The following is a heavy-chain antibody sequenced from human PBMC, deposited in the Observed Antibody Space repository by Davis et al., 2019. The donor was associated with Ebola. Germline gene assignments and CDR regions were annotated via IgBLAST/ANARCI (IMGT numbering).Heavy chain of an antibody. Sequence: AASVKVSCKASGYTFTSYGISWVRQAPGQGLEWMGWISAYNGNTNYAQKFQGRVTITADESTSTAYMELSSLRSEDTAVYYCARVDTAMVTHYYYYGMDVWGQGTTVTVSS. CDR3: ARVDTAMVTHYYYYGMDV. J-gene: IGHJ6*02. V-gene: IGHV1-18*01. CDR2: ISAYNGNT. CDR1: GYTFTSYG. D-gene: IGHD5-18*01.